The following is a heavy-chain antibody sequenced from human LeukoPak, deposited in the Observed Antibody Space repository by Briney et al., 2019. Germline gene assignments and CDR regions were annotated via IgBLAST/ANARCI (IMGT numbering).Heavy chain of an antibody. V-gene: IGHV4-34*01. CDR1: GGSFSGYY. CDR2: INHSGST. D-gene: IGHD3-3*01. J-gene: IGHJ5*02. CDR3: AREARRYYDFWSGPRNWFDP. Sequence: SETLSLPCAVYGGSFSGYYWSWIRQPPGKGLEWIGEINHSGSTNYNPSLKSRVTISVDTSKNQFSLKLSSVTAADTAVYYCAREARRYYDFWSGPRNWFDPWGQGTLVTVSS.